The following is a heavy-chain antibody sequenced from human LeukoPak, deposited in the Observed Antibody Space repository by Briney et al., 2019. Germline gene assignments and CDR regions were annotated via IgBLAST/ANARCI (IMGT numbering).Heavy chain of an antibody. V-gene: IGHV3-30*18. CDR2: ISYHGSNK. CDR1: GFTFSSYG. Sequence: GGSLRLSCAASGFTFSSYGMHWVRQAPGKGLEWVAVISYHGSNKYYADSVKGRFTISRDNSKNTLCLQMNSLRAEDTAMYYCAKGHSSGWYYFDYWGQGTLVTVSS. CDR3: AKGHSSGWYYFDY. D-gene: IGHD6-19*01. J-gene: IGHJ4*02.